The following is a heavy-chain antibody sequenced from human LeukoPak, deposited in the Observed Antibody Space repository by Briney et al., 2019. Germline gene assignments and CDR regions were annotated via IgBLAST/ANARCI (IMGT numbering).Heavy chain of an antibody. Sequence: ASVKVSCKASGYTFTSYYMHWVRQAPGQGLEWMGIINPSGGSTSYAQTFQGRVTMTRDTSTSTVYMELSSLRSEDTAVYYCARTVEMALFDYWGQGTLVTVSS. J-gene: IGHJ4*02. CDR1: GYTFTSYY. CDR3: ARTVEMALFDY. D-gene: IGHD5-24*01. V-gene: IGHV1-46*01. CDR2: INPSGGST.